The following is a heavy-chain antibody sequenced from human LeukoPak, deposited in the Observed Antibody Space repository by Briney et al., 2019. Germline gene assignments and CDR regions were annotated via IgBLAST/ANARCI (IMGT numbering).Heavy chain of an antibody. CDR1: GFTFNGYG. D-gene: IGHD3-10*01. J-gene: IGHJ4*02. Sequence: PGGSLRLSCAASGFTFNGYGMHWVRQAPGKGLEWVAVISFDGSNQYYADSVKGRFTISRDNSKNTVYLQMNSLRVDDTAVYYCAKLNVFLSFGEYYHFDLWGQGALVTVSS. CDR2: ISFDGSNQ. CDR3: AKLNVFLSFGEYYHFDL. V-gene: IGHV3-30*18.